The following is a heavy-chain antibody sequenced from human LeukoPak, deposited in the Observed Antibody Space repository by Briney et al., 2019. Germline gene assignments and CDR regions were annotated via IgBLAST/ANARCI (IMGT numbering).Heavy chain of an antibody. CDR2: IIPIFGIA. D-gene: IGHD3-9*01. J-gene: IGHJ6*02. Sequence: SVKVSCKASGGTFSSYAISWVRQAPGRGLEWMGRIIPIFGIANYAQKFRGRVTITADKSTSTAYMELSSLRSEDTAVYYCARGEGYYDILTDPRSYGMDVWGQGTTVTVSS. CDR1: GGTFSSYA. V-gene: IGHV1-69*04. CDR3: ARGEGYYDILTDPRSYGMDV.